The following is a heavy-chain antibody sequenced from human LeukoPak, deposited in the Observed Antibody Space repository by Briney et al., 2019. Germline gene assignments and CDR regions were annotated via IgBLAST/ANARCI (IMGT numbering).Heavy chain of an antibody. CDR3: ARGRSGYRLDFDY. CDR1: GFTFSSYS. V-gene: IGHV3-21*01. Sequence: GRSLRLSCAASGFTFSSYSMNWVRQAPGKGLEWVSSISSSSSYIYYADSVKGRFTISRDNAKNSLYLQMNSLRAEDTAVYYCARGRSGYRLDFDYWGQGTLVTVSS. CDR2: ISSSSSYI. D-gene: IGHD3-3*01. J-gene: IGHJ4*02.